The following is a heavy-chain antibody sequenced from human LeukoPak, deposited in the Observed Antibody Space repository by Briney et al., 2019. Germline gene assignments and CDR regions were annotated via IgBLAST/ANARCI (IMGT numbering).Heavy chain of an antibody. D-gene: IGHD3-10*01. Sequence: GGSLRLSCAASGFTFSSYAMSWVRQAPGKGLEWVSAISGSGGSTYYADSVKGRFTISRDNSKNTLYLQMNSLRAEDTAVYYCANPYDSGTFPPGYWGQETLVTVSS. CDR1: GFTFSSYA. J-gene: IGHJ4*02. CDR2: ISGSGGST. V-gene: IGHV3-23*01. CDR3: ANPYDSGTFPPGY.